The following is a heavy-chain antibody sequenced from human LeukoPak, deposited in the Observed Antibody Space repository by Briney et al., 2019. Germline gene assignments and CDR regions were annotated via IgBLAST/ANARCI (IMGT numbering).Heavy chain of an antibody. Sequence: GGSLRLSCAASGFTFNSFWMYWVRQVSGKGLLWVARINSDGIRTSHADSVQGRFTISRDNSKNTLYLQMNSLRADDTAIYYCAKPLYNSGWYGGGDSWGQGTLVTVSS. J-gene: IGHJ5*02. CDR2: INSDGIRT. CDR1: GFTFNSFW. CDR3: AKPLYNSGWYGGGDS. D-gene: IGHD6-19*01. V-gene: IGHV3-74*01.